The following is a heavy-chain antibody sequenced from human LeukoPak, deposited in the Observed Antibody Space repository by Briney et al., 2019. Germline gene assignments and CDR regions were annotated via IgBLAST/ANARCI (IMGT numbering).Heavy chain of an antibody. Sequence: SETLSLTCTVSGGSINNVTYYWGWIRQPPGKGLEWIGSIYHSGSTYYNPSLKSRVTISVDTSKNQFSLKLSSVTAADTAVYYCASVSPLSGFDPWGQGTLVTVSS. CDR1: GGSINNVTYY. V-gene: IGHV4-39*07. CDR3: ASVSPLSGFDP. J-gene: IGHJ5*02. D-gene: IGHD2/OR15-2a*01. CDR2: IYHSGST.